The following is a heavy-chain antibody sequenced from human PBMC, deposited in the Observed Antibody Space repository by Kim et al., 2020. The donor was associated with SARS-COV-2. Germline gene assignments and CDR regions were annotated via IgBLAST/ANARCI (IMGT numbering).Heavy chain of an antibody. D-gene: IGHD3-22*01. J-gene: IGHJ4*02. CDR3: ARGEYYYDSSGYFYYFDY. V-gene: IGHV3-72*01. Sequence: KGGFTISRDDSKNSLYLQMNSLKTEDTAVYYCARGEYYYDSSGYFYYFDYWGQGTLVAVSS.